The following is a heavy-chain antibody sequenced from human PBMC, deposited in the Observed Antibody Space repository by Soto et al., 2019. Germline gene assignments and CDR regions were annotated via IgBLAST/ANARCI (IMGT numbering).Heavy chain of an antibody. Sequence: PSETLSLTCAVSGGSISSSNWWSWVRQPPGKGLEWIGEIYHSGSTNYNPSLKIRVTISVDKSKNQFSLKLSSVTAADTAVYYCASTEYDFWSGQADWGQGALVTVSS. D-gene: IGHD3-3*01. CDR3: ASTEYDFWSGQAD. J-gene: IGHJ4*02. V-gene: IGHV4-4*02. CDR1: GGSISSSNW. CDR2: IYHSGST.